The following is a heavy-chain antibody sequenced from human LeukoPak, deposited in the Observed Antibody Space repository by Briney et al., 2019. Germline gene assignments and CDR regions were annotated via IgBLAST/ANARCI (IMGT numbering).Heavy chain of an antibody. J-gene: IGHJ4*02. V-gene: IGHV4-34*01. CDR1: GGSFSGYY. CDR3: ARHMASYQLLDWRSLGIAAAGTPTNFDY. Sequence: ESSETLSLTCAVYGGSFSGYYWSWIRQPPGKGLEWIGEINHSGSTNYNPSLKSRVTISVDTSKNQFSLKLSSVTAADTAVYYCARHMASYQLLDWRSLGIAAAGTPTNFDYWGQGTLVTVSS. D-gene: IGHD6-13*01. CDR2: INHSGST.